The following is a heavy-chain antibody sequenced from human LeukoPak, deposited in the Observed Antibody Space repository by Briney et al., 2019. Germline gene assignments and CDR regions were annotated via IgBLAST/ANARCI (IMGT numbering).Heavy chain of an antibody. J-gene: IGHJ6*03. CDR1: GFTFSSYS. Sequence: GGSLRLSCAASGFTFSSYSMNWVRQAPGKGLEWVSLISWDGISTYYADSVKGRFTISRDNNKNSLYLQMNSLRSDDTALYYCAKSAARLFSDYYYYMDVWGKGTTVTVSS. CDR2: ISWDGIST. D-gene: IGHD6-6*01. CDR3: AKSAARLFSDYYYYMDV. V-gene: IGHV3-43*01.